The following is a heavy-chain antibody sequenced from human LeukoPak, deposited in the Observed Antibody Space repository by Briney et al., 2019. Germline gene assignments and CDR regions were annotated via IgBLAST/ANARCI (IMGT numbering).Heavy chain of an antibody. V-gene: IGHV1-24*01. Sequence: ASVKVSCTVSGYTLTELSMHWVRQAPGKGLEWMGGFDPEDGETIYAQKFQGRVTMTEDTSTDTDYMELSSLRSEDTAVYYCATEGRDGYNFDYWGQGTLVTVSS. CDR3: ATEGRDGYNFDY. D-gene: IGHD5-24*01. CDR2: FDPEDGET. CDR1: GYTLTELS. J-gene: IGHJ4*02.